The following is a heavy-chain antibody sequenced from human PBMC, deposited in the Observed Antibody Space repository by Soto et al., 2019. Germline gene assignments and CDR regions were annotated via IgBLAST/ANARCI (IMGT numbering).Heavy chain of an antibody. Sequence: GGSLRLSCVGSGFTFSTYCNNWVRQAPGKGLEWVSSISSRSDIYYADSVKGRFTISRDNAKNTLYLQMNSLRAEDTAVYYCANLVSYYYDSSGYWDFDYWGQGTLVTVSS. CDR1: GFTFSTYC. CDR2: ISSRSDI. D-gene: IGHD3-22*01. V-gene: IGHV3-21*04. J-gene: IGHJ4*02. CDR3: ANLVSYYYDSSGYWDFDY.